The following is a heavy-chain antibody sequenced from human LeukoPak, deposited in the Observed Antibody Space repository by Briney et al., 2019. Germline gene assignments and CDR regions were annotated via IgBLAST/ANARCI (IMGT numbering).Heavy chain of an antibody. J-gene: IGHJ4*02. D-gene: IGHD6-19*01. Sequence: GGSLRLSCAASGFTFSSYALSWVRQAPGKGLEWVSVIGGSGGSTNYADSVKGRFTISRDNSKDTLYLQMNSLRAEDTAVYYCAMATSGWYIFDYWGRGTLVTVSS. CDR3: AMATSGWYIFDY. CDR2: IGGSGGST. CDR1: GFTFSSYA. V-gene: IGHV3-23*01.